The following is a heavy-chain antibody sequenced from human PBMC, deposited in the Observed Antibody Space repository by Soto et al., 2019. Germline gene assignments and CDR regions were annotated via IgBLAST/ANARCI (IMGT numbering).Heavy chain of an antibody. Sequence: KTSETLSLTCTVSGGSISSYYWSWIRQPPGKGLEWIGYIYYSGSTNYNPSLKSRVTISVDTSKNQFSLKLSSVTAADTAVYYCARGRITIFGVVILDYWGQGTLVTVSS. D-gene: IGHD3-3*01. J-gene: IGHJ4*02. CDR3: ARGRITIFGVVILDY. CDR1: GGSISSYY. CDR2: IYYSGST. V-gene: IGHV4-59*08.